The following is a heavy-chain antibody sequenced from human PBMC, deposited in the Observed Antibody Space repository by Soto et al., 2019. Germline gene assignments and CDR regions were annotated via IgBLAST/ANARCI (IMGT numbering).Heavy chain of an antibody. CDR2: ISAHNGNT. D-gene: IGHD4-17*01. V-gene: IGHV1-18*01. Sequence: QAHLVQSGPEVKKPGASVKVSGKGSGYIFISYGIAWVRQAPGQGLEWMGWISAHNGNTEYAQKFQGRVTVTRDTSTSTAYLELRSLRSDDTALYYCARGRYGDYWGQGALVTVSS. J-gene: IGHJ4*02. CDR1: GYIFISYG. CDR3: ARGRYGDY.